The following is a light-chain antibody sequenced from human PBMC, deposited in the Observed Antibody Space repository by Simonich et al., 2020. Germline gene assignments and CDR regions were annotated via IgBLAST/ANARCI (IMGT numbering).Light chain of an antibody. CDR2: CAS. CDR1: QSVLYSSNNKNY. V-gene: IGKV4-1*01. J-gene: IGKJ2*01. Sequence: DIVMTQSPDSLAVSLGERATINCKSSQSVLYSSNNKNYLAWYQQKPGQPPKLLIYCASTRESGVPDRFSGSGSGTDFTLTIISLQAEDVAVYYCQQYYSTPYTFGQGTKLEIK. CDR3: QQYYSTPYT.